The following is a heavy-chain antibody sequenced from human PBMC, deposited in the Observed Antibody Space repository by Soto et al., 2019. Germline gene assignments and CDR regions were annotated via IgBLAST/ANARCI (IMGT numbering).Heavy chain of an antibody. D-gene: IGHD4-17*01. CDR1: GGAFNTFG. Sequence: QVQLLQSGPEVKKTGSSVKVSCKASGGAFNTFGFSWVRQAPGQGLEWMGGIIPFFRTANYAQKFQDRVTITADESTSTVYMDLRSLRSEDTAKYYWARSPPMDSGDKYFYDFWGQGALVTVSS. CDR2: IIPFFRTA. CDR3: ARSPPMDSGDKYFYDF. J-gene: IGHJ4*02. V-gene: IGHV1-69*01.